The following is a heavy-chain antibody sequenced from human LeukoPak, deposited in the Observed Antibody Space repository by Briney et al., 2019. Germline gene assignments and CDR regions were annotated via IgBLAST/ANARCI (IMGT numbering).Heavy chain of an antibody. CDR1: GDSISSRTYH. CDR3: ARGHCSGGSCYSGVAGNYYYYYYMDV. J-gene: IGHJ6*03. CDR2: VSYSGNT. Sequence: PSETLSLTCTASGDSISSRTYHWAWIRQSPGKGLEWLGDVSYSGNTYYNPSVKSRVTMSADTSKNQFSLKLSSVTAADTAVYYCARGHCSGGSCYSGVAGNYYYYYYMDVWGKGTTVTVSS. V-gene: IGHV4-39*07. D-gene: IGHD2-15*01.